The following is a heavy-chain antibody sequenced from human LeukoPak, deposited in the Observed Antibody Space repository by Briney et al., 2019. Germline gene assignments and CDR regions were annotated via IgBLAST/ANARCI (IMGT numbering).Heavy chain of an antibody. CDR1: GFSFRTYW. D-gene: IGHD3-10*01. Sequence: GGSLRLSCAASGFSFRTYWMTWVRQAPGKGPEWVAKIKPDGSVKYFVDSVKGRFTISRDNAKNSLYLQMHSLRVEDTGVYYCAREVIMVRGVTLDFWGQGSLVTVSS. V-gene: IGHV3-7*01. CDR3: AREVIMVRGVTLDF. CDR2: IKPDGSVK. J-gene: IGHJ4*02.